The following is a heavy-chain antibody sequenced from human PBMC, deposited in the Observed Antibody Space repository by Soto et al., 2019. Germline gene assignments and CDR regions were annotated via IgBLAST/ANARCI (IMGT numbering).Heavy chain of an antibody. CDR2: ISYDGRNQ. J-gene: IGHJ3*01. D-gene: IGHD3-3*01. CDR1: GFTFSDYG. Sequence: GGSLRLSCAASGFTFSDYGMHWVRQAPGKGLEWVALISYDGRNQYYADSVQGRFTISRDNSKNTLYLQMNSLRPEDTAVYYCAKLRVTIFEGLDACDVWGQGTMVTVSS. CDR3: AKLRVTIFEGLDACDV. V-gene: IGHV3-30*18.